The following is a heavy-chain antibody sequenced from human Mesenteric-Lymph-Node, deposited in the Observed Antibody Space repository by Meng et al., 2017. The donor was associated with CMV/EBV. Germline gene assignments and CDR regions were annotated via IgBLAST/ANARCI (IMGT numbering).Heavy chain of an antibody. CDR1: GGSLSGYY. CDR2: IYYSGST. Sequence: SETLSLTCAVSGGSLSGYYWSWIRQPPGKGLEWIGYIYYSGSTNYNPSLKSRVTISVDTSKNQFSLKLSSVTAADTAVYYCARASDFWSGYPFDYWGQGTLVTVSS. CDR3: ARASDFWSGYPFDY. D-gene: IGHD3-3*01. J-gene: IGHJ4*02. V-gene: IGHV4-59*01.